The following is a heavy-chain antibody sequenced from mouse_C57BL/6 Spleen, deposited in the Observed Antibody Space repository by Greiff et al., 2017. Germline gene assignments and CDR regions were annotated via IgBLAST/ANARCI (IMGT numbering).Heavy chain of an antibody. CDR1: GYTFTSYW. D-gene: IGHD1-1*01. V-gene: IGHV1-64*01. CDR3: ARAVITTVVARGYYAMDY. Sequence: VKLQQPGAELVKPGASVKLSCKASGYTFTSYWMHWVKQRPGQGLEWIGMIHPNSGSTNYNEKFKSKATLTVDKSSSTAYMQLSSLTSEDSAVYYCARAVITTVVARGYYAMDYWGQGTSVTVSS. J-gene: IGHJ4*01. CDR2: IHPNSGST.